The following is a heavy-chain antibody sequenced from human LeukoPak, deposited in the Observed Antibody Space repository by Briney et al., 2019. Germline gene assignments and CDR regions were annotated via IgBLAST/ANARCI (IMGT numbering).Heavy chain of an antibody. V-gene: IGHV1-46*01. Sequence: ASVKVSCKASGYTFTSYYMHWVRQAPGQGLEWMGIINPSGGNTGYAQKFQGRVTITRNTSISTACMELSSLRSEDTAVYYCARALRVEMATIFGYWGQGTLVTVSS. D-gene: IGHD5-24*01. J-gene: IGHJ4*02. CDR2: INPSGGNT. CDR3: ARALRVEMATIFGY. CDR1: GYTFTSYY.